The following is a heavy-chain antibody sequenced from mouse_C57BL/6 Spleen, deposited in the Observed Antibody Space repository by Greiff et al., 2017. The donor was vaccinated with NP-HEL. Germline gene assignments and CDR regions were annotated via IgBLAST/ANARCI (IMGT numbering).Heavy chain of an antibody. CDR1: GFTFSSYT. J-gene: IGHJ3*01. V-gene: IGHV5-9*01. CDR3: ARLLREFAY. Sequence: EVKVVESGGGLVKPGGSLKLSCAASGFTFSSYTMSWVRQTPEKRLEWVATISGGGGNTYYPDSVKGRFTISRDNAKNTLYLQMSSLRSEDTALYYCARLLREFAYWGQGTLVTVSA. CDR2: ISGGGGNT. D-gene: IGHD3-2*02.